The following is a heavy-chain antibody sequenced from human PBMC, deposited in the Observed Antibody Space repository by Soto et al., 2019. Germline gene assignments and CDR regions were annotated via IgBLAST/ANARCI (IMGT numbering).Heavy chain of an antibody. CDR1: GGSFSGYY. V-gene: IGHV4-34*01. CDR2: INHSGST. CDR3: ASSWYLPFRLDP. D-gene: IGHD6-13*01. Sequence: SETLSLTCAVYGGSFSGYYWSWIRQPPGKGLEWIGVINHSGSTNYNPSLKSRVTISVDTSKNQFSLKLSSVTAADTAVYYCASSWYLPFRLDPWGQGTLVTVSS. J-gene: IGHJ5*02.